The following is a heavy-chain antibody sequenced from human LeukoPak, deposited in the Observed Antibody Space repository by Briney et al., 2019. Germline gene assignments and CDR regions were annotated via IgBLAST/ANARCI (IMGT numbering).Heavy chain of an antibody. CDR1: GFTFSRYW. CDR3: ARDLYGDYIYYYYYMDV. V-gene: IGHV3-7*01. Sequence: PGGSLRLSCAVSGFTFSRYWMTWVRQAPGKGLEWVANIKVDGSEKYYVDAVKGRFTISRDNAKNSLYLQMNSLRAEDTAVYYCARDLYGDYIYYYYYMDVWGKGTTVTVSS. J-gene: IGHJ6*03. D-gene: IGHD4-17*01. CDR2: IKVDGSEK.